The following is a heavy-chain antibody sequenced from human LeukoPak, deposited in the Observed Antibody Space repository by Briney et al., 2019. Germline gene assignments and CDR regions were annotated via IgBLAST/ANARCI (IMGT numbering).Heavy chain of an antibody. CDR1: GGSISSGNW. CDR3: AREVYNSISLVFDY. Sequence: SETLSLTCAVSGGSISSGNWWSWVRQPPGKGLEWIGEIYHSGSTNYNPSLKSRVTISVDKSNNQFSLKLTSVTAADTAMYYCAREVYNSISLVFDYWGQGTLVTVSS. D-gene: IGHD6-13*01. V-gene: IGHV4-4*02. J-gene: IGHJ4*02. CDR2: IYHSGST.